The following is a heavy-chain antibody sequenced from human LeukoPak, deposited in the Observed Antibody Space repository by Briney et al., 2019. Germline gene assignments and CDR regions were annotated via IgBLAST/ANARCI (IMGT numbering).Heavy chain of an antibody. Sequence: SETLSLTCAVYGGSFSGYYWSWIRQPPGKGLEWIGEINHSGSTNYNPSLKSRVTISVDTSKNQFSLKLSSVTAADTAVYYRARQRKQKYGMDVWGQGTTVTVSS. CDR3: ARQRKQKYGMDV. V-gene: IGHV4-34*01. D-gene: IGHD1-1*01. CDR2: INHSGST. CDR1: GGSFSGYY. J-gene: IGHJ6*02.